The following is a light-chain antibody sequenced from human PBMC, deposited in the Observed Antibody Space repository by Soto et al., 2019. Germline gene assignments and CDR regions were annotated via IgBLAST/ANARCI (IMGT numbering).Light chain of an antibody. CDR1: SSDVGGYNY. CDR3: CSYAGTSLWV. V-gene: IGLV2-11*01. J-gene: IGLJ3*02. CDR2: DVS. Sequence: QSVLTQPRSVSGSPGQSVTISCTGTSSDVGGYNYVSWYQQHPGKAPKLAIYDVSKRPSGVPDRFSGSKSGNTASLTISGLQAEDEADYYCCSYAGTSLWVFGGGTKLTVL.